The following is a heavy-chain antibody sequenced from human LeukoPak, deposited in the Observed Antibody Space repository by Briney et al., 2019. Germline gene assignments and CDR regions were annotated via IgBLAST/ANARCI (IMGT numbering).Heavy chain of an antibody. V-gene: IGHV3-23*01. Sequence: PGGSLRLSCAASGFGVSDYAMTWIRQSPGKGLEWVSSMSDIGPNTYYADSVKGRFTISRDTSKNTVFLQMNSPRAEDTALYYCARRLSLRFDAFAIWGPGTMVTVSS. J-gene: IGHJ3*02. CDR2: MSDIGPNT. CDR1: GFGVSDYA. D-gene: IGHD3-3*01. CDR3: ARRLSLRFDAFAI.